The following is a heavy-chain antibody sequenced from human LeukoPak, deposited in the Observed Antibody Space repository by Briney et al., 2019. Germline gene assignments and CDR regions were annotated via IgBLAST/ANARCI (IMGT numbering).Heavy chain of an antibody. CDR2: ISCDGSNK. CDR3: ARDWQDYDILTGYFNWFDP. V-gene: IGHV3-30-3*01. Sequence: PGGSLRLSCAASGFTFSSYAMHWARQAPGKGLEWVAVISCDGSNKYYADSVKGRFTISRDNSKNTLYLQMNSLRAEDTAVYYCARDWQDYDILTGYFNWFDPWGQGTLVTVSS. J-gene: IGHJ5*02. CDR1: GFTFSSYA. D-gene: IGHD3-9*01.